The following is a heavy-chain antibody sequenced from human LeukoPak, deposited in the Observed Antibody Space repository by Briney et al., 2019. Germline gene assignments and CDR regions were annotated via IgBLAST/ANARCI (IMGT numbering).Heavy chain of an antibody. CDR1: GFTFDDYA. J-gene: IGHJ4*02. Sequence: GGSLRLSCAASGFTFDDYAMHWVRQAPGKGLEWVSGISWNSGSIGYADSVKGRFTISRDNAKNSLYLQMNSLRAEDTALYYCAKAILDMTTVTSFDYWGQGTLVTGSS. CDR2: ISWNSGSI. V-gene: IGHV3-9*01. CDR3: AKAILDMTTVTSFDY. D-gene: IGHD4-17*01.